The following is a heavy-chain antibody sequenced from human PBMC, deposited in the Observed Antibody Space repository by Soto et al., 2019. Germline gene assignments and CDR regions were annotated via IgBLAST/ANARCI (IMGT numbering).Heavy chain of an antibody. D-gene: IGHD3-10*01. CDR3: ARYFMVPVDFFDY. J-gene: IGHJ4*02. Sequence: SETLSLTCTVSNGSLSSNYWSWIRQSPGKGLEWIGNIYYSGSTNYNPSLKSRVTMSVDTSKNQFTLKLSSVTAADTGVYFCARYFMVPVDFFDYWGQGTPVTVSS. CDR1: NGSLSSNY. V-gene: IGHV4-59*01. CDR2: IYYSGST.